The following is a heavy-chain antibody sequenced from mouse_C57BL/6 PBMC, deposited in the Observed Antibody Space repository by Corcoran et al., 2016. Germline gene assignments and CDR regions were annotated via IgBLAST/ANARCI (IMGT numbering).Heavy chain of an antibody. CDR3: ARDEITTVVAVSGYFDV. D-gene: IGHD1-1*01. Sequence: DVQLQESGPGLVKPSQSLSLTCSVTGYSITSGYYWNWIRQFPGNKLEWMGYISYDGSNNYNPSLKNQISITRDTSKNQFYLKLNSVTTEDTATYYCARDEITTVVAVSGYFDVWGTGTTVTVSS. V-gene: IGHV3-6*01. J-gene: IGHJ1*03. CDR1: GYSITSGYY. CDR2: ISYDGSN.